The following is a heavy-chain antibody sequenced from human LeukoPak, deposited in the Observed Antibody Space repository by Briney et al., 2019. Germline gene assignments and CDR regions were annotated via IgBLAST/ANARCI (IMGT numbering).Heavy chain of an antibody. CDR1: GFTFSSYS. D-gene: IGHD2-15*01. CDR2: ISSNSRYI. Sequence: SGGSLRLSCAASGFTFSSYSMNWVRQAPGKGLEWVSSISSNSRYIYYADSVKGRFTISRDSAKNSLYLQMNSLRAEDTAVYYCARCSGGSCSDSDDYWGQGTLVTVSS. J-gene: IGHJ4*02. V-gene: IGHV3-21*01. CDR3: ARCSGGSCSDSDDY.